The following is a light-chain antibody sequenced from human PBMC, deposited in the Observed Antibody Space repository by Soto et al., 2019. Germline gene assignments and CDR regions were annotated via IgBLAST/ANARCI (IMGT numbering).Light chain of an antibody. CDR1: QSLLHSNGINY. Sequence: EIVMTQSPLSLPVTPGEPASISCRSSQSLLHSNGINYLDWYLQKPGQSPQLLIYLGSNRASVVPARFSGSGSGSDFTLKISRVETEDVGFYYCMQAVQTSTFGGGTKVEFK. V-gene: IGKV2-28*01. CDR2: LGS. J-gene: IGKJ4*01. CDR3: MQAVQTST.